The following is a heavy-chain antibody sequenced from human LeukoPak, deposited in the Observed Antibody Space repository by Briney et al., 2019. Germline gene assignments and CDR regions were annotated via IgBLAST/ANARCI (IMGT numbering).Heavy chain of an antibody. Sequence: PGGSLRLSCAASGFTFSSYGMHWVRQAPGKGLEWVAFIRYDGSNKYYADSVKGRFTISRDNSKNTLYLQMNSLRAEDTAVYYCAKDGAVLYDFWSGPLRTSAFDIWGQGTMVTVSS. J-gene: IGHJ3*02. CDR1: GFTFSSYG. D-gene: IGHD3-3*01. CDR2: IRYDGSNK. CDR3: AKDGAVLYDFWSGPLRTSAFDI. V-gene: IGHV3-30*02.